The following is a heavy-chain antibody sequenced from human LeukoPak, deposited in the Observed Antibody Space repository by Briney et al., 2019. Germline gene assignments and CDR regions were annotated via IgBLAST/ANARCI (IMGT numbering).Heavy chain of an antibody. J-gene: IGHJ4*02. D-gene: IGHD1-26*01. Sequence: PGGSLRLSCAASGFTFNTYAMSWVRQAPGKGPEWVSGISASGGSTYYADSVKGRFTISRDNSKITLYLQMNSLRAEDTAVYYCAKGVVVGATRPDYWGQRTLVTVSS. CDR2: ISASGGST. V-gene: IGHV3-23*01. CDR1: GFTFNTYA. CDR3: AKGVVVGATRPDY.